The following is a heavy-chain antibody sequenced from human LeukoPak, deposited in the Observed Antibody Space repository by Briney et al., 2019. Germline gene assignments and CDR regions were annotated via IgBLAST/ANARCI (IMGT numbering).Heavy chain of an antibody. J-gene: IGHJ4*02. Sequence: SETLSLTCAVYGGSFSGYFWSWIRHPPGKGLEWIGEINHSGSTNYNPSLKSRVTISVDTSKNQFSLKLSSVTAADTAVYYCAKKRRAFDIWGQGTLVTVSS. CDR1: GGSFSGYF. D-gene: IGHD3-9*01. V-gene: IGHV4-34*01. CDR3: AKKRRAFDI. CDR2: INHSGST.